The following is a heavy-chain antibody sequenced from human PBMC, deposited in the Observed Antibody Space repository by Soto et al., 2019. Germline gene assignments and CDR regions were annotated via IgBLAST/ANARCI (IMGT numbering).Heavy chain of an antibody. J-gene: IGHJ4*02. CDR2: IYYSGST. CDR3: ARGSQLGTYPSIDY. V-gene: IGHV4-59*08. D-gene: IGHD6-13*01. Sequence: SETLSLTCTVSGGSISSYYWSWIRQPPGKGLEWIGYIYYSGSTNYNPSLKSRVTISVDTSKNQFSLKLSSVTAADTAVYYCARGSQLGTYPSIDYWGQGTLVNVSS. CDR1: GGSISSYY.